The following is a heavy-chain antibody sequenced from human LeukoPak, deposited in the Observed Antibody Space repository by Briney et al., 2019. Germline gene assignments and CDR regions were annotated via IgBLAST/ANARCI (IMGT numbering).Heavy chain of an antibody. CDR2: ISGYNGNT. CDR1: GYTFTSYG. Sequence: ASVKVSCKASGYTFTSYGISWVRQAPGQGLEWMGWISGYNGNTNYAQKLQGRVTMTTDTPTSTAYMELRSLRSDDTAVYYCARDQKQLRRQTWFDPWGQGTLVTVSS. V-gene: IGHV1-18*01. CDR3: ARDQKQLRRQTWFDP. J-gene: IGHJ5*02. D-gene: IGHD1-1*01.